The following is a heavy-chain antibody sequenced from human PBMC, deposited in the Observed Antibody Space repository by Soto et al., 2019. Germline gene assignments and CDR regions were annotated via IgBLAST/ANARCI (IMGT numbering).Heavy chain of an antibody. CDR1: GGSFSGCY. J-gene: IGHJ4*02. Sequence: SETLSLTCAVSGGSFSGCYWPWFRLPPGTGLEWIGEINHSGSTNYNPSLKSRVTISVDTYKNKFSLKLTSVTAADTAVYYCARDKLTGLFDYWGQGSLVTVS. V-gene: IGHV4-34*01. CDR2: INHSGST. CDR3: ARDKLTGLFDY. D-gene: IGHD2-8*02.